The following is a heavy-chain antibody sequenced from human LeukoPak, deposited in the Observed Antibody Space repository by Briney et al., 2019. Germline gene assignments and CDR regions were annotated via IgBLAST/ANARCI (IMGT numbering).Heavy chain of an antibody. V-gene: IGHV4-34*01. J-gene: IGHJ5*02. CDR3: ARGHCSSTSCYLHNWFDP. CDR1: GGSFSGYY. D-gene: IGHD2-2*01. Sequence: SETLSLTCAVYGGSFSGYYWSWIRQPPGKGREWIGEINHSGTTNSNPSLKSRVTISVDTSKNQFSLKLSSVTAAHTAVYYCARGHCSSTSCYLHNWFDPWGQGTLVTVSS. CDR2: INHSGTT.